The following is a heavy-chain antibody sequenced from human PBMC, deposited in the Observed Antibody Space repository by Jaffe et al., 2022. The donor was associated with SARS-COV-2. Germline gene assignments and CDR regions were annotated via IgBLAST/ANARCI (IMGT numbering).Heavy chain of an antibody. CDR1: GFIFSEHY. J-gene: IGHJ2*01. Sequence: EVQLVESGGGLVQPGGSLRLSCVASGFIFSEHYMDWVRQAPGKGLEWVGRVRDKGHSYTTEYAASVKGRFTISRDDSKNSLYLQMNSLKSEDTAVYFCVRVMAVTWYFDLWGRGTLVTVSS. CDR2: VRDKGHSYTT. V-gene: IGHV3-72*01. D-gene: IGHD2-21*02. CDR3: VRVMAVTWYFDL.